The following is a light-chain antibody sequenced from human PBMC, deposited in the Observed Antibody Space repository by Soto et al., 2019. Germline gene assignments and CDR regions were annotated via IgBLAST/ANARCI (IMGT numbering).Light chain of an antibody. CDR1: QSVSYW. Sequence: DIHMTQSPSTLSASVGDRVTITCRASQSVSYWLAWYQQKPGKAPKLLIHDASSLESGVPSRFRGGGSVQEFTLPISGLQPDDFATYYCQQYGFSFGPGTKVEMK. CDR2: DAS. V-gene: IGKV1-5*01. J-gene: IGKJ3*01. CDR3: QQYGFS.